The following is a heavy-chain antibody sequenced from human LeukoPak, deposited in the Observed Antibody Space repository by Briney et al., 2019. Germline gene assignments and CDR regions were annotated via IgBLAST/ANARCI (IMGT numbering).Heavy chain of an antibody. CDR2: IYTSGST. CDR1: GGSISSGSYY. CDR3: ASLVGSYSPLGYYYYMDV. Sequence: SSETLSLTCTVSGGSISSGSYYWSWIRQPAGKGLEWIGRIYTSGSTNYNPSLKSRVTISVDTSKNQFSLKLSSVTAADTAVYYCASLVGSYSPLGYYYYMDVWGKGTTVTVSS. J-gene: IGHJ6*03. D-gene: IGHD1-26*01. V-gene: IGHV4-61*02.